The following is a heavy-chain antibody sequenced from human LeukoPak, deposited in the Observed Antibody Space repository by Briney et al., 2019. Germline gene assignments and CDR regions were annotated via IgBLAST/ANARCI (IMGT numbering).Heavy chain of an antibody. D-gene: IGHD1-26*01. J-gene: IGHJ3*02. CDR3: ARREDSLAAFDI. V-gene: IGHV3-20*01. Sequence: GGSLRLSCAAAGFTFDDYGMSWVRQAPGKGLEWVSGINWNGGSTGYADSVKGRFTISRDNAKNSLYLQMNSLRAEDTALYHCARREDSLAAFDIWAKGQWSPSLQ. CDR1: GFTFDDYG. CDR2: INWNGGST.